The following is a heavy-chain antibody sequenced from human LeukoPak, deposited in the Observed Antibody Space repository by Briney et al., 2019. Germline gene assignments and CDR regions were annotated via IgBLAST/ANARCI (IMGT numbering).Heavy chain of an antibody. D-gene: IGHD7-27*01. CDR2: ISAYNGDT. CDR1: GYTFTTYG. Sequence: GASVKVSCKASGYTFTTYGITWVRQAPGQGLEWMGWISAYNGDTNYAQKLQGRVTMTTDTSTSTAYMELRSLRSDDTAVYYCARDVTGDRRGSGYWGQGTLVTVSS. CDR3: ARDVTGDRRGSGY. V-gene: IGHV1-18*01. J-gene: IGHJ4*02.